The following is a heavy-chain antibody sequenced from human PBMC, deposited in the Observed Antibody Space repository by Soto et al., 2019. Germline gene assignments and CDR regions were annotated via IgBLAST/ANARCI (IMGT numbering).Heavy chain of an antibody. CDR3: VRELDGYGRFAY. V-gene: IGHV3-7*01. Sequence: PGGSLRLCCSASGFIFRKYWMALIRQAPGKGLEGVATIKLDGREKNYLDTVQGRFTISRDDAGVWMSLQMIILRRDDTAVYFFVRELDGYGRFAYWGLGSPITVSS. CDR2: IKLDGREK. J-gene: IGHJ4*02. CDR1: GFIFRKYW. D-gene: IGHD1-1*01.